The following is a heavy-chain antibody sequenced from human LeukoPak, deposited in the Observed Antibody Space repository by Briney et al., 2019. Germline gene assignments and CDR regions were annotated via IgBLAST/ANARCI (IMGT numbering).Heavy chain of an antibody. J-gene: IGHJ3*02. CDR2: INTNSGGT. CDR3: TREPLQQQLVGEDSDAFDI. CDR1: GYTFTGYY. V-gene: IGHV1-2*02. Sequence: GASVKVSCKASGYTFTGYYIHWVRQAPGQGLAWMGWINTNSGGTNYAQKFQGRVTMTRDSSISTAYMELSRLRSDDTAVYHCTREPLQQQLVGEDSDAFDIWGQGTMVTVSS. D-gene: IGHD6-13*01.